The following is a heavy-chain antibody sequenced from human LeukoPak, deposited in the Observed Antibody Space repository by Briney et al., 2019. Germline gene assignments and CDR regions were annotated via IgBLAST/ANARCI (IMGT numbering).Heavy chain of an antibody. CDR3: AKDYRQQLVLGY. D-gene: IGHD6-13*01. Sequence: LAGGSLRLSCAASGFTFSSYGMHWVRQAPGKGLEWVAFIRYDGSNKYYADSVKGRFTISRDNSKNTLYLQMNSLRAEDTAVYYCAKDYRQQLVLGYWGQGTLVTVSS. CDR1: GFTFSSYG. CDR2: IRYDGSNK. V-gene: IGHV3-30*02. J-gene: IGHJ4*02.